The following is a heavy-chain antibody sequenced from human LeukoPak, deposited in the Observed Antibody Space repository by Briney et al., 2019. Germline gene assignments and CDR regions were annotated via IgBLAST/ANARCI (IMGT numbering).Heavy chain of an antibody. J-gene: IGHJ4*02. Sequence: PGGSLRLSSDASGFRFSAYGMSWVRQAPGQGLEWVAAISYDGSNKNYADSVKGRFTISRDNSKNTLYLQMNSLRAEGTTVYYCARGVRIAVAGYIDYWGQGTLVTVSS. D-gene: IGHD6-19*01. CDR1: GFRFSAYG. CDR3: ARGVRIAVAGYIDY. V-gene: IGHV3-30*05. CDR2: ISYDGSNK.